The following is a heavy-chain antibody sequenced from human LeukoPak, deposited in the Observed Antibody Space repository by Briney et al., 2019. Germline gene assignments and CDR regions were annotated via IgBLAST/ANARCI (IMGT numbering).Heavy chain of an antibody. V-gene: IGHV4-34*01. J-gene: IGHJ4*02. CDR1: GGPFSGYY. CDR2: INHSGST. D-gene: IGHD5-18*01. CDR3: ARRRYSYALHDY. Sequence: SETLSLTCAVHGGPFSGYYWSWIRQPPGKGLEWIREINHSGSTNYNPSLKSRVTISVDTSKNQFSLKLSSVTAADTAVYYCARRRYSYALHDYWGQGTLVTVSS.